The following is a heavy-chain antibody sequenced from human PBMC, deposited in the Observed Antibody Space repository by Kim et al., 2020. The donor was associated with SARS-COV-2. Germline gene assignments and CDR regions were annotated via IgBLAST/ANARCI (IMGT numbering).Heavy chain of an antibody. D-gene: IGHD5-18*01. V-gene: IGHV3-23*01. Sequence: GGSLRLSCAASGFTFSSYAMSWVRQAPGKGLEWVSAISGSGGSTYYADSVKGRFTISRDNSKNTLYLQMNSLRAEDTAVYYCAKDQDRGYSYGFYYYGMDVWGQGTTVTVSS. CDR3: AKDQDRGYSYGFYYYGMDV. CDR2: ISGSGGST. CDR1: GFTFSSYA. J-gene: IGHJ6*02.